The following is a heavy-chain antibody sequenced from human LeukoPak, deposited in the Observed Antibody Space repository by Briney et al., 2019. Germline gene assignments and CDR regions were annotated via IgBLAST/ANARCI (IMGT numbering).Heavy chain of an antibody. V-gene: IGHV3-23*01. Sequence: PGGSLRPSCAASGFTFSSSAMSWVRQAPGEGLEWVSAISGSSGSTYYADSVKGRFTISRDNSKNTLYLQMNSLRAEDTAVYYCAGLSGYYRAFDYWGQGTLVTVSS. CDR3: AGLSGYYRAFDY. CDR2: ISGSSGST. CDR1: GFTFSSSA. D-gene: IGHD3-3*01. J-gene: IGHJ4*02.